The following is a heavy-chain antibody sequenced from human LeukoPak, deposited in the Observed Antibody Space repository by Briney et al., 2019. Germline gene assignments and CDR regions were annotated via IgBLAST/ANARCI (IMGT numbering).Heavy chain of an antibody. V-gene: IGHV1-8*01. Sequence: ASVKVSCKASGYTFTSYDVNWVRQATGQGLEWMGWVSPNSANTAYAQKFQGRVTMTRNTSISTAYMELSSLRSEDAAVYYCAIKLSSGGYWGQGTLVTVSS. CDR1: GYTFTSYD. CDR2: VSPNSANT. J-gene: IGHJ4*02. D-gene: IGHD3-22*01. CDR3: AIKLSSGGY.